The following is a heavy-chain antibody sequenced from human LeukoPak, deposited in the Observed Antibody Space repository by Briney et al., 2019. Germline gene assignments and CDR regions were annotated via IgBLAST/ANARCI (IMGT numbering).Heavy chain of an antibody. V-gene: IGHV3-23*01. CDR3: AKDPGVVPAHYFGY. Sequence: PGGSLRLSCAASGFTFSSYAMSWVRQAPGKGLEWVSGTGSTGVSTFYADSVKGRFTVSRNNSKNTLSLQMNSLRAEDTAVYYCAKDPGVVPAHYFGYWGQGTLVTVSS. D-gene: IGHD2-2*01. J-gene: IGHJ4*02. CDR2: TGSTGVST. CDR1: GFTFSSYA.